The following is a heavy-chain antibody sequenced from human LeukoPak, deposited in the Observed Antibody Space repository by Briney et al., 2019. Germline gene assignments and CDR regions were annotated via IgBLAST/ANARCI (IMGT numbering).Heavy chain of an antibody. Sequence: GGSLRLSCAASGFTFSDYYMSWIRQAPGKGLGWAAYITSSGDDIYYADSVKGRFTISRDNAKNALFLRMSSLRVEDTATYYCASDIVATSGDFWGQGTLVSVSS. J-gene: IGHJ4*02. V-gene: IGHV3-11*01. CDR3: ASDIVATSGDF. D-gene: IGHD5-12*01. CDR2: ITSSGDDI. CDR1: GFTFSDYY.